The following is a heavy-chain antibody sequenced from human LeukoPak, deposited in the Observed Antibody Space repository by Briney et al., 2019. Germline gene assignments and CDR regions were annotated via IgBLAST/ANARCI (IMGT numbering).Heavy chain of an antibody. Sequence: GGSLRLSCAASGFTFSGSAMHWVRQASGKGLEWVGRIRSKANSYATAYAASVKGRFTISRDDSKNTLYLQMNSLRAEDTAVYYCAKVPAAILAFDYWGQGTLVTVSS. V-gene: IGHV3-73*01. CDR2: IRSKANSYAT. J-gene: IGHJ4*02. D-gene: IGHD2-2*02. CDR1: GFTFSGSA. CDR3: AKVPAAILAFDY.